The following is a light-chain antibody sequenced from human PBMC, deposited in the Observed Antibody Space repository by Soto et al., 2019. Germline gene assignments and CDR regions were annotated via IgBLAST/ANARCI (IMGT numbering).Light chain of an antibody. CDR3: LLSYSGVWV. V-gene: IGLV7-46*01. CDR2: DTT. CDR1: TGTVTSGHY. Sequence: QTVVTQEPSLTVSPGGTVTLTCGSSTGTVTSGHYPYWFQQKPGQAPRTLIYDTTNKHSWTPARFSGSLFGVKAALTLSGAQPEDEADYYCLLSYSGVWVFGGGTKVTVL. J-gene: IGLJ3*02.